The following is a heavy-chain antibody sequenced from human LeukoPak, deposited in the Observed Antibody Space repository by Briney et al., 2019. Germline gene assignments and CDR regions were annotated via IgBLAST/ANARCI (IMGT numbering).Heavy chain of an antibody. V-gene: IGHV4-4*09. CDR1: GSIISYG. Sequence: SETLSLTCTVSGSIISYGGNCFRWPPGKGRKWLGCIYTSGSTNYNPSLETPVTISVDPSKNQFSLALSSVTAADTAVYYCARQKCTSTSCLTKNAFDTWGQGTMATVSA. CDR3: ARQKCTSTSCLTKNAFDT. CDR2: IYTSGST. J-gene: IGHJ3*02. D-gene: IGHD2-2*01.